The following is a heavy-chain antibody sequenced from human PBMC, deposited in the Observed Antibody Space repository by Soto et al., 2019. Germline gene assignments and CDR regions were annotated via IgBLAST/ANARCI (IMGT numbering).Heavy chain of an antibody. CDR2: MNPNSGNT. V-gene: IGHV1-8*01. Sequence: ASVKVSCKASGYTFTSYGINWVRQATGQGLEWMGWMNPNSGNTGYAQKFQGRVTMTRNTSISTAYMELSSLRSEDTAVYYCARGHYTPKYSEAGGENYYYYGMDVWGQGTTVTVYS. CDR1: GYTFTSYG. CDR3: ARGHYTPKYSEAGGENYYYYGMDV. J-gene: IGHJ6*02. D-gene: IGHD6-6*01.